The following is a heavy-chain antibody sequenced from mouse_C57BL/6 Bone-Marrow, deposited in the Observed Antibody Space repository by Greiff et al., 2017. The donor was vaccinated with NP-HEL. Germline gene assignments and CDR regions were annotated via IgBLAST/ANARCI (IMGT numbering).Heavy chain of an antibody. V-gene: IGHV1-50*01. CDR3: AREGYYGSSYVVDAMDY. J-gene: IGHJ4*01. D-gene: IGHD1-1*01. CDR2: IDPSDSST. CDR1: GYTFTSYW. Sequence: VQLQQPGAELVKPGASVKLSCKASGYTFTSYWMQWVQQRPGQGLEWIGEIDPSDSSTNYNQKFKGKATFTVDTSSSTAYMQISSLTSEDSAVYYCAREGYYGSSYVVDAMDYWGQGTSVTVSA.